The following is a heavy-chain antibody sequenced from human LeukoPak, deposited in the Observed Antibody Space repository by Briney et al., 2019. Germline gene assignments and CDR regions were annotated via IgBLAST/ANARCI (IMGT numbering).Heavy chain of an antibody. CDR2: IWYDGSNK. CDR1: GLTFSSYG. V-gene: IGHV3-33*01. Sequence: GGSLRLSCAASGLTFSSYGMHWVRQAPGKGLEWVAVIWYDGSNKYYADSVKGRFTISRDNSKNTLYLQMNSLRAEDTAAYYCARGYSYGYLLIDYWGQGTLVTVSS. CDR3: ARGYSYGYLLIDY. J-gene: IGHJ4*02. D-gene: IGHD5-18*01.